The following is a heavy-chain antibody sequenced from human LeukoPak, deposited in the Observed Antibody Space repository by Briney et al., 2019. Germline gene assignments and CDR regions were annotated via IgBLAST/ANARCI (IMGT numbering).Heavy chain of an antibody. D-gene: IGHD4-17*01. Sequence: ASVKVSCKASGYTFISNYMHWVRQAPGQGLEWMGIINPTSGNTSNAQKFQGRVTMTRDTSTSTVYMELSGLRSEDTAVYYCARGAPYGDSEGHFDYWGQGTLVTVSS. CDR2: INPTSGNT. CDR3: ARGAPYGDSEGHFDY. J-gene: IGHJ4*02. CDR1: GYTFISNY. V-gene: IGHV1-46*01.